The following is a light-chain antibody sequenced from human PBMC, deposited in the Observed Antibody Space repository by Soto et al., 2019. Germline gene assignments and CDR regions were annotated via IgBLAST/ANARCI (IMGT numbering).Light chain of an antibody. CDR2: ANN. CDR3: AAWDDSMNGYV. V-gene: IGLV1-44*01. J-gene: IGLJ1*01. CDR1: SSNIGSNT. Sequence: QSVLTQPPSASGTPGQRVTISCSGSSSNIGSNTVNWYQQLPGTAPKLLIHANNQRPSGVPDRFSGSKSGTSASLAISWLQSEEADYYCAAWDDSMNGYVFGTGTKVIVL.